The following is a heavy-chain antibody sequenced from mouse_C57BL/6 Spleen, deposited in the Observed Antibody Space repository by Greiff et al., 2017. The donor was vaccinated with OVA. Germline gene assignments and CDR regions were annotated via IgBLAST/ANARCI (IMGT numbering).Heavy chain of an antibody. V-gene: IGHV5-17*01. D-gene: IGHD2-4*01. CDR3: ARPYYDYDDGFAY. J-gene: IGHJ3*01. Sequence: EVMLVESGGGLVKPGGSLKLSCAASGFTFSDYGMHWVRQAPEKGLEWVAYISSGSSTIYYADTVKGRFTISRDNAKNTLFLQMTSLRSEDTAMYYCARPYYDYDDGFAYWGQGTLVTVSA. CDR2: ISSGSSTI. CDR1: GFTFSDYG.